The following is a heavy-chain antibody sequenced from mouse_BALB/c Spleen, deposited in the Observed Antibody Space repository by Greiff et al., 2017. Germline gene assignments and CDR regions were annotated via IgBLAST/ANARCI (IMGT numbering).Heavy chain of an antibody. CDR3: ARKNYRYDDYAMDY. D-gene: IGHD2-14*01. Sequence: VKLMESGPGLVQPSQSLSITCTVSGFSLTSYGVHWVRQSPGKGLEWLGVIWSGGSTDYNAAFISRLSISKDNSKSQVFFKMNSLQANDTAIYYCARKNYRYDDYAMDYWGQGTSVTVSS. CDR1: GFSLTSYG. V-gene: IGHV2-2*02. CDR2: IWSGGST. J-gene: IGHJ4*01.